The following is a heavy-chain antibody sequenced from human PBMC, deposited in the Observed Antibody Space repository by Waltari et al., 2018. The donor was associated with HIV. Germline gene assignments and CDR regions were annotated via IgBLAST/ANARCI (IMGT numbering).Heavy chain of an antibody. CDR1: GYNFINHD. CDR3: ARNSSATGNRGFYYGLDV. J-gene: IGHJ6*02. D-gene: IGHD3-22*01. V-gene: IGHV1-8*01. Sequence: QVFLVQSGPEVKRPGASVNISCRASGYNFINHDINWVRQAPGQGLEWMGWMNPRGGNSVLASKFEDSVVGTTDMSVSTVYLELTSLTPGDTATYFCARNSSATGNRGFYYGLDVWGQGTTVTVSS. CDR2: MNPRGGNS.